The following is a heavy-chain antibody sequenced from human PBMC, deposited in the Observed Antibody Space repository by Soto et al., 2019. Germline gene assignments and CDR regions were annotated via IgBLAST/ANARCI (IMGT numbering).Heavy chain of an antibody. CDR3: ARGESDYYYAMDV. V-gene: IGHV4-61*01. J-gene: IGHJ6*02. Sequence: TLSLTCTVSDCSVISVSFYWSWIRHPPGKGLEWIGYFYNSGSTNDNPSLKSRVTISVDTSKNQISLKLSSVTAADTAVYYCARGESDYYYAMDVWGQGTTVTVSS. CDR2: FYNSGST. CDR1: DCSVISVSFY.